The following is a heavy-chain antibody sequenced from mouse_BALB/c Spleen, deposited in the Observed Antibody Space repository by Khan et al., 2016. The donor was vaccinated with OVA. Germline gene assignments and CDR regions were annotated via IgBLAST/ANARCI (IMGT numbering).Heavy chain of an antibody. CDR3: ADHLTGSFAY. J-gene: IGHJ3*01. D-gene: IGHD4-1*01. Sequence: EVQLQESGGDLVKPGGSLKLSCAASGFTFSSYSMSWVRQTPDKRLEWVASISSGGDYTYYPDSVKGRFTISRDNAKNTLYLQMSDLKSEDTAMNYCADHLTGSFAYGGQGTLVTVSA. CDR1: GFTFSSYS. V-gene: IGHV5-6*01. CDR2: ISSGGDYT.